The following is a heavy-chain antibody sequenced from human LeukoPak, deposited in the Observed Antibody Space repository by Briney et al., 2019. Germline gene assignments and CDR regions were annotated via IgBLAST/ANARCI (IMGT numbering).Heavy chain of an antibody. CDR2: IYYSGST. CDR3: ARGMQLWEYYFDY. CDR1: GGSISSYY. J-gene: IGHJ4*02. V-gene: IGHV4-59*01. Sequence: SETLSLTCTVSGGSISSYYWSWIRQPPGKGLEWIGYIYYSGSTNYNPSLKSRVTISVDTSKNQFSLKLSSVTAADTAVYYCARGMQLWEYYFDYWGQGTLVTVSS. D-gene: IGHD5-18*01.